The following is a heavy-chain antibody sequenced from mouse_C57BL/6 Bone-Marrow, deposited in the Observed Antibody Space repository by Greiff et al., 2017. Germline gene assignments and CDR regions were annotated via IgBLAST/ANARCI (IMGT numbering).Heavy chain of an antibody. CDR3: TTISGYEDYFDY. CDR1: GFNINDDY. Sequence: VQLQQSGAELVRPGASVKLSCTASGFNINDDYMHWVKQRPEQGLEWIGWIDPENGDTESASKFQGKATITADTSSNTAYLQISSLTSEDTAVYYWTTISGYEDYFDYWGQGTTLTVSA. CDR2: IDPENGDT. J-gene: IGHJ2*01. V-gene: IGHV14-4*01. D-gene: IGHD2-2*01.